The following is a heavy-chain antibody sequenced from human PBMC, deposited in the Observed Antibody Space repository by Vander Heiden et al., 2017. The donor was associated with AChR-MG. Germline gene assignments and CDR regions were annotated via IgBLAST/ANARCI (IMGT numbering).Heavy chain of an antibody. CDR1: GFTFGDYA. Sequence: EVQLVESGGGLVKPGRSLRLSCTASGFTFGDYAMSWFRPAPGKGLEWVGFIRSKAYGGTTEYAASVKGRFTISRDDSKSIAYLQMNSLKTEDTAVYYCTRGFDCGGDCYLVQHWGQGTLVTVSS. J-gene: IGHJ1*01. D-gene: IGHD2-21*02. CDR2: IRSKAYGGTT. V-gene: IGHV3-49*05. CDR3: TRGFDCGGDCYLVQH.